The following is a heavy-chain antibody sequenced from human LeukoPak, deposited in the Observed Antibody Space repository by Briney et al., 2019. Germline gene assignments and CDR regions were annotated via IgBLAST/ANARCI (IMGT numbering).Heavy chain of an antibody. CDR3: ASGNWNDRAFDI. D-gene: IGHD1-20*01. V-gene: IGHV3-7*01. J-gene: IGHJ3*02. CDR1: GFAFSSYW. CDR2: IKQDGSEK. Sequence: PGGSLRLSCAASGFAFSSYWMSWVRQAPGKGLEWVAKIKQDGSEKYFVDSVKGRFTISRDNAKNSLYLQMSSLRAEDTAVYYCASGNWNDRAFDIWGQGTMVAVSS.